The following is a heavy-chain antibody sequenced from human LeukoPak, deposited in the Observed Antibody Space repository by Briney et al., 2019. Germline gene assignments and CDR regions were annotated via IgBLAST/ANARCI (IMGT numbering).Heavy chain of an antibody. J-gene: IGHJ5*02. Sequence: GGSLRLSCAASGFTFGEYYMNWMREAPGKGLECISYISSGTSTIYYADSVKGRFTISRDNTKNSLYLQMNSLRAEDTGVYYCARLVWGRGGWFDPWGQGTLVTVS. V-gene: IGHV3-11*01. CDR3: ARLVWGRGGWFDP. D-gene: IGHD3-16*01. CDR2: ISSGTSTI. CDR1: GFTFGEYY.